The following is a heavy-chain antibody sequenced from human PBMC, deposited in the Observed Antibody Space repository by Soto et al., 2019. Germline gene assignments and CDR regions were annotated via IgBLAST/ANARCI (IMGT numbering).Heavy chain of an antibody. CDR3: ARTSGEFGVRDTDWFDP. V-gene: IGHV4-59*01. CDR2: IYYSGST. Sequence: LSLTCTVSGGSISSYYWSWIRQPPGKGLEWIGYIYYSGSTNYNPSLKSRVTISVDTSKNQFSLKLSSVTAADTAVYYCARTSGEFGVRDTDWFDPWGQGTLVTVSS. D-gene: IGHD3-10*01. J-gene: IGHJ5*02. CDR1: GGSISSYY.